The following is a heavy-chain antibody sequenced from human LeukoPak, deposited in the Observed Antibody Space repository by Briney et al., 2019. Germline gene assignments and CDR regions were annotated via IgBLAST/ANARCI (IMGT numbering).Heavy chain of an antibody. CDR2: IYYSGST. Sequence: SETLSLTCTVSGGSISSYYWTWIRQPAGKGLEWIGYIYYSGSTNSNPSLKSRVTISLDTSKNQFSLKLSSVTAADTAMYYCARQDGVLTGYPFDSWGQGTLVAVSS. CDR1: GGSISSYY. J-gene: IGHJ4*02. V-gene: IGHV4-59*01. D-gene: IGHD3-9*01. CDR3: ARQDGVLTGYPFDS.